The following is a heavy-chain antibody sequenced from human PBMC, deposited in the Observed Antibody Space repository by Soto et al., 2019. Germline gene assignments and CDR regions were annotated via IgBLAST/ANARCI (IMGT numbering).Heavy chain of an antibody. V-gene: IGHV1-24*01. D-gene: IGHD3-3*01. Sequence: ASVKVSCKVSGYTLTELSMHWVRQAPGKGLEWMGGFDPEDGETIYAQKFQGRVTMTEDTSTDTAYMELSSLRSEDTAVYYCETRVVTNYYYGMDVWGQGTTVTVSS. CDR3: ETRVVTNYYYGMDV. J-gene: IGHJ6*02. CDR2: FDPEDGET. CDR1: GYTLTELS.